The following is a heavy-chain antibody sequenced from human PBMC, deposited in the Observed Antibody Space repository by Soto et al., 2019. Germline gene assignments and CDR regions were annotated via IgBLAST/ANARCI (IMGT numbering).Heavy chain of an antibody. CDR3: TTEYCISTSCYAGYYYYGMDV. CDR2: IKSKTDGGTT. J-gene: IGHJ6*02. D-gene: IGHD2-2*01. V-gene: IGHV3-15*07. Sequence: GGSLRLSCAASGFTFSNAWMNWVRQAPGKGLEWVGRIKSKTDGGTTDYAAPVKGRFTISRDDSKNTLYLQMNSLKTEDTAVYYCTTEYCISTSCYAGYYYYGMDVWGQGTTVTVSS. CDR1: GFTFSNAW.